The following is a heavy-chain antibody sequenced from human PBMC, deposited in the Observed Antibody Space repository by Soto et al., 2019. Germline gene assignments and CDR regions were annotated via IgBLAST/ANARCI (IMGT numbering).Heavy chain of an antibody. V-gene: IGHV3-66*01. CDR2: IYSGGST. J-gene: IGHJ5*02. D-gene: IGHD3-9*01. Sequence: GGSLRLSCAASGFTVSSNYMSWVRQAPGKGLEWVSVIYSGGSTYYADSVKGRFTISRDNSKNTLYLQMNSLRAEDTAVYYCAREADILNWIDPWGQGTLVTVSS. CDR1: GFTVSSNY. CDR3: AREADILNWIDP.